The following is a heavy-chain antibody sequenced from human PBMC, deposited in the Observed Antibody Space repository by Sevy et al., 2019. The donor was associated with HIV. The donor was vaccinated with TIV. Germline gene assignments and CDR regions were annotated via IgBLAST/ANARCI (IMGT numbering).Heavy chain of an antibody. CDR2: FRSKASGGAT. CDR3: ARYIAVVINIDY. V-gene: IGHV3-49*03. J-gene: IGHJ4*02. CDR1: GFTFGDYS. Sequence: GSLRLSCTGSGFTFGDYSMSWFRQAPGKGLEWVGFFRSKASGGATEYAASVKGRFTISRDDSKSVAYLQMNSLKTEDTAMYYCARYIAVVINIDYWGQGTLVTVSS. D-gene: IGHD3-22*01.